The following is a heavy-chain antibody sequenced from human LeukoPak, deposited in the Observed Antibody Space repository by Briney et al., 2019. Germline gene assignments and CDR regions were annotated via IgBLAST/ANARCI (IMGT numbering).Heavy chain of an antibody. J-gene: IGHJ5*02. CDR2: ISGSGGST. Sequence: GGSLRLSCAASGFTFSSYAMSWVRQAPGKGLEWVSAISGSGGSTYYADSVKGRFTISRDNSKNTLYLQMSSLRAEDTAVYYCAKAFSAYENWPPNWFDPWGQGTLVTVSS. CDR3: AKAFSAYENWPPNWFDP. V-gene: IGHV3-23*01. CDR1: GFTFSSYA. D-gene: IGHD5-12*01.